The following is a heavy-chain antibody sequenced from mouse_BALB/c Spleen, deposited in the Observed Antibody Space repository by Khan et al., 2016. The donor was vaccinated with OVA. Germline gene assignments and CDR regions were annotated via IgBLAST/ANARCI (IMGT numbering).Heavy chain of an antibody. J-gene: IGHJ3*01. CDR2: IDPFNGST. CDR3: ARRGTSSWFAY. V-gene: IGHV1S135*01. Sequence: EVELVESGPELMKPGASVKISCKASGYSFTTYYIHWVKQSHGKSLEWIGYIDPFNGSTTYNQKFKGKATLTVDKSSSTAYMHLSSLTSEDSAVYYCARRGTSSWFAYWGQGTLVTVSA. D-gene: IGHD1-1*01. CDR1: GYSFTTYY.